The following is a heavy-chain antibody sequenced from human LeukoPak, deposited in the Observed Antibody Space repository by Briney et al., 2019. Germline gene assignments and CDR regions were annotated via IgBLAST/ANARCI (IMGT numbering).Heavy chain of an antibody. CDR1: GYTFTSYG. Sequence: ASVKVTCKASGYTFTSYGISWVRQAPGQGLEWMGWISAYNGNTNYAQKLQGRVTMTTDTYTSTAYMELRSLRSDDTAVYYCARTYYYGSGSSYWGQGTLVTVSS. CDR2: ISAYNGNT. J-gene: IGHJ4*02. D-gene: IGHD3-10*01. CDR3: ARTYYYGSGSSY. V-gene: IGHV1-18*01.